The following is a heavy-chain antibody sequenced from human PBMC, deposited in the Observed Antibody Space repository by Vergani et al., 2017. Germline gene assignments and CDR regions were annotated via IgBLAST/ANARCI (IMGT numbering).Heavy chain of an antibody. CDR2: IYHSGST. CDR3: ARALDIVVVPAAAIWNWFDP. Sequence: QVQLQESGPGLVKPSGILSLTCAVSGGSISSISWWSWVRQPPGKGLEWIGEIYHSGSTNYNPSLKSRVTISVDKSKNQFSLKLSSVTAADTAVYYCARALDIVVVPAAAIWNWFDPWPGNPGHRLL. D-gene: IGHD2-2*01. CDR1: GGSISSISW. J-gene: IGHJ5*02. V-gene: IGHV4-4*02.